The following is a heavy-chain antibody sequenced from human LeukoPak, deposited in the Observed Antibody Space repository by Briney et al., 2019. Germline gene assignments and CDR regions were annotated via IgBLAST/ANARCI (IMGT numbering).Heavy chain of an antibody. CDR3: AKDSLRSVICD. CDR2: ISGSGGST. J-gene: IGHJ4*02. V-gene: IGHV3-23*01. CDR1: GFTFGSYA. Sequence: GGSLRLSCAASGFTFGSYAMSWVRQAPGKGLEWVSAISGSGGSTYYADSVKGRFTISRDNSKNTLYLQMNSLRAEDTAVYYCAKDSLRSVICDWGQGTLVTVSS. D-gene: IGHD3-16*02.